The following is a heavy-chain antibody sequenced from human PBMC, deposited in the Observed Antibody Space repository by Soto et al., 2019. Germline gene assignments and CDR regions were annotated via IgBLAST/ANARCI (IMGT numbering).Heavy chain of an antibody. V-gene: IGHV3-23*01. CDR3: ATVRPDYYDSSGTPD. Sequence: GGSLRLSCAASGFTFSSYAMSWVRQARGKGLEWVSAISGSGGSTYYADSVKGRFTISRDNSKNTLYLQMNSLRAEDTAVYYCATVRPDYYDSSGTPDWGQGTLVTVSS. D-gene: IGHD3-22*01. CDR1: GFTFSSYA. J-gene: IGHJ4*02. CDR2: ISGSGGST.